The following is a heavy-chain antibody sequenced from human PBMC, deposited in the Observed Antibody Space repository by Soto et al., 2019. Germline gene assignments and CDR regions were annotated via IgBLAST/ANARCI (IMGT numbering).Heavy chain of an antibody. CDR1: GFPFSSYA. CDR2: ISGSGGST. V-gene: IGHV3-23*01. J-gene: IGHJ5*02. Sequence: EVQLLESGGGLVQPGGSLRLSCAASGFPFSSYAMSWVRQAPGKGLEWVSAISGSGGSTYYADSVKGRFTISRDNSKNTLYLQMNRLRAEDTAVYYCANYFRGVTTRVGLSWGQGTLVTVSS. CDR3: ANYFRGVTTRVGLS. D-gene: IGHD4-17*01.